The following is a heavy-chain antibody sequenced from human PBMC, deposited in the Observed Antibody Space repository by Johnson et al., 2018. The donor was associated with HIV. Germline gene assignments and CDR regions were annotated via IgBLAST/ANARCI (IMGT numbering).Heavy chain of an antibody. CDR2: ISRYGRST. J-gene: IGHJ3*01. CDR1: GFTFANYA. V-gene: IGHV3-64*07. D-gene: IGHD3-22*01. CDR3: AIPYYYDSGAYH. Sequence: MLLVESGGGLVQPGGSLRLSCAAAGFTFANYALHWVRQAPGKGLEYVAAISRYGRSTSYADSVKGRFTISRDDYKNTLFLEMGSLRAEDMAVYYCAIPYYYDSGAYHWGQGTMVTVSS.